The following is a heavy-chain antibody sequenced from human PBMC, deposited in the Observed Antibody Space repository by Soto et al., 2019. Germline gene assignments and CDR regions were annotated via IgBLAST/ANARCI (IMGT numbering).Heavy chain of an antibody. Sequence: TGGSLRLSCAASGFTFSSYAMHWVRQAPGKGLEWVAVISYDGSNKYYADSVKGRFTISRDNSKNTLYLQMNSLRAEDTAVYYCARDYYDSSGYFVRGSDAFDIWGQGTMVTVSS. D-gene: IGHD3-22*01. CDR3: ARDYYDSSGYFVRGSDAFDI. V-gene: IGHV3-30-3*01. CDR2: ISYDGSNK. CDR1: GFTFSSYA. J-gene: IGHJ3*02.